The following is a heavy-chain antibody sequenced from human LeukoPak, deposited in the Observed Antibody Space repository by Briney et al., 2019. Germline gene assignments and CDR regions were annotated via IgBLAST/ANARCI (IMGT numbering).Heavy chain of an antibody. D-gene: IGHD2-15*01. V-gene: IGHV3-48*03. CDR3: AREEYQVLLD. CDR2: ISSSGGTI. CDR1: GFIFSNYE. Sequence: GGSLRLSCAASGFIFSNYEMNWVRQAPGKGLEWVSYISSSGGTIYYADSMKGRFTISRDNAKNSLYLQMNSLRVGDTAIYYCAREEYQVLLDWGQGILVTVAS. J-gene: IGHJ4*02.